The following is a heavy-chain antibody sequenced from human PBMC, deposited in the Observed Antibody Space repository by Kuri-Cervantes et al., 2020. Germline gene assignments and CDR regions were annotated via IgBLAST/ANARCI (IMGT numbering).Heavy chain of an antibody. Sequence: GESLKISCAASGFTFSTYGMHWVRQAPDKGLEWVALIWYDGSNKYYADSVKGRFTISRDNSKNTLYLQMNSLRAEDTAVYYCARDRYMDVWGKGTMVTVSS. CDR2: IWYDGSNK. CDR3: ARDRYMDV. V-gene: IGHV3-30*02. CDR1: GFTFSTYG. D-gene: IGHD3-16*02. J-gene: IGHJ6*04.